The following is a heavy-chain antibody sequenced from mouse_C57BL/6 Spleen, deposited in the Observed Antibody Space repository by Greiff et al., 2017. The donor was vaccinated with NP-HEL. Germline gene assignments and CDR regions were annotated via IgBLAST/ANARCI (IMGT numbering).Heavy chain of an antibody. J-gene: IGHJ4*01. CDR2: IDPSDSET. CDR1: GYTFTSYW. Sequence: QVQLKQPGAELVRPGSSVKLSCKASGYTFTSYWMHWVKQRPIQGLEWIGNIDPSDSETHYNQKFKDKATLTVDKSSSTAYMQLSSLTSEDSAVYYCAREEDYEEMDYWGQGTSVTVSS. CDR3: AREEDYEEMDY. V-gene: IGHV1-52*01. D-gene: IGHD1-1*01.